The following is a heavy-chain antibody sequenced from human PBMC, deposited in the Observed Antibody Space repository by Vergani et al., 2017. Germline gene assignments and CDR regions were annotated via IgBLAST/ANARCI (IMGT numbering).Heavy chain of an antibody. CDR2: IKRYGTET. D-gene: IGHD2-15*01. CDR1: GFTFGDYY. V-gene: IGHV3-7*01. CDR3: ARISGGSAPYLHY. J-gene: IGHJ1*01. Sequence: EVQLGESGGGLVQPGRSLRLSCAASGFTFGDYYMAWIPLAPGKGLDWVASIKRYGTETFYVDSVTGRFTISRDNAKTTQYLQMNRLRDEGRGFYYCARISGGSAPYLHYWGQGTLVAVAS.